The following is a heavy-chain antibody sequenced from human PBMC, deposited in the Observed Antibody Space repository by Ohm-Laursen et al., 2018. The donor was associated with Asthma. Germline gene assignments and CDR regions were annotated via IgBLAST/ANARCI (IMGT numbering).Heavy chain of an antibody. D-gene: IGHD2-2*01. CDR3: ARDGGLSSTSWYGFFFGLDV. J-gene: IGHJ6*01. V-gene: IGHV3-30*03. CDR1: GFTFGTYG. CDR2: ISYDGSNK. Sequence: SLRLSCAASGFTFGTYGMHWVRQAPGKGLEWVAVISYDGSNKYYADSVKGRFTISRDNSKNTLYLQMNSLRAEDTAVYYCARDGGLSSTSWYGFFFGLDVRGPGDTVTVSS.